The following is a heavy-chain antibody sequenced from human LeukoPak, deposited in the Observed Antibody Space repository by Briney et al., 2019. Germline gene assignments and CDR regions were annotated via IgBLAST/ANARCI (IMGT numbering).Heavy chain of an antibody. J-gene: IGHJ4*02. CDR3: ARDRSSSAREN. Sequence: ASVKVSCKTSGSTFTSSGITWMRQAPGQGLEWVGWIIGYDGNTNYAQKFQDRVTTTTDTSTSTAYMELRNLRSDDTAFYYCARDRSSSARENWGQGTLVTVSS. V-gene: IGHV1-18*01. CDR2: IIGYDGNT. D-gene: IGHD6-13*01. CDR1: GSTFTSSG.